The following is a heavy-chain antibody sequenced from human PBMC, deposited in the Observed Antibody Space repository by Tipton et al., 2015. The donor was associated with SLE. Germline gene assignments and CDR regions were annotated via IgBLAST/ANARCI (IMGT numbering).Heavy chain of an antibody. V-gene: IGHV4-59*01. J-gene: IGHJ1*01. CDR1: GDSIRSYF. CDR3: ASFGSGTYQAEYFQH. CDR2: IFYTGST. D-gene: IGHD3-10*01. Sequence: LRLSCSVSGDSIRSYFWSWIRQPPGKGLEWIGYIFYTGSTDCNPSLKSRVAISLDTSKNHFSLNLSSVTAADTAVYYCASFGSGTYQAEYFQHWGRGTLVTVAS.